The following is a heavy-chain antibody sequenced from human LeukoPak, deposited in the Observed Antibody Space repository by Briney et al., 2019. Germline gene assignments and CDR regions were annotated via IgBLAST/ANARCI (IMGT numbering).Heavy chain of an antibody. Sequence: GASVKVSCKASGGTFSSYAISWVRQAPGQGLEWMGGIIPIFGTANYAQKFQGGVTITADKSTSTAYMELSSLTSEDTAVYYCARENPITMVRGVIITGAFDIWGQGTMVTVSS. V-gene: IGHV1-69*06. CDR1: GGTFSSYA. D-gene: IGHD3-10*01. CDR2: IIPIFGTA. CDR3: ARENPITMVRGVIITGAFDI. J-gene: IGHJ3*02.